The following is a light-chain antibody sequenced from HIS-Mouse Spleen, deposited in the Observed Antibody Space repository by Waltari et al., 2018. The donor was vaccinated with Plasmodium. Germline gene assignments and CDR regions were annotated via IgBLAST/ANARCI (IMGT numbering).Light chain of an antibody. Sequence: SYELTQPPSVSVSPGQTARITCSGDALPKKYAYWYQQKSGQAPVLVIYEDSKRTSGIPAIFSGASSGTIATLTISGAHVEDVADFHCYSTDISGNHRVFGGGTKLTVL. V-gene: IGLV3-10*01. J-gene: IGLJ3*02. CDR1: ALPKKY. CDR3: YSTDISGNHRV. CDR2: EDS.